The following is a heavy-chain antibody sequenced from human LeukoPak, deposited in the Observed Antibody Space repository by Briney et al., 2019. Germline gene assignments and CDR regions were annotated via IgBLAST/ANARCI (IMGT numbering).Heavy chain of an antibody. CDR3: ASLYSSSSHVDY. Sequence: GGSLRLSCAASGFTFSSYAMHWVRQAPGKGLEWEAVISYDGSNKYYADSVKGRFTISRDNSKNTLYLQMNSLRAEDTAVYYCASLYSSSSHVDYWGQGTLVTVSS. V-gene: IGHV3-30-3*01. CDR1: GFTFSSYA. CDR2: ISYDGSNK. D-gene: IGHD6-6*01. J-gene: IGHJ4*02.